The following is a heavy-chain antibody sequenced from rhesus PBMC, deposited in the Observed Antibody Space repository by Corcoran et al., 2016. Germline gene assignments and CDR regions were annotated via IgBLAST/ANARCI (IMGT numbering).Heavy chain of an antibody. Sequence: EVQLVESGGGLVQPGGSLRLSCAASGFTFSSYGMSWVRQAPGKGLEWVSSISSARSYIYYADAVKGRFTISRDNAKNSLSLQMNSLRAEDTAVYYCTSVGIAASGTLDYWGQGVLVTVSS. V-gene: IGHV3S16*01. D-gene: IGHD6-25*01. CDR3: TSVGIAASGTLDY. CDR1: GFTFSSYG. CDR2: ISSARSYI. J-gene: IGHJ4*01.